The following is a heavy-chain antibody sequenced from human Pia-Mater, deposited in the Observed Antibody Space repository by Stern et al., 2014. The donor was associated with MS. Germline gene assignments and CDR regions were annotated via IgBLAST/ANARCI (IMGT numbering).Heavy chain of an antibody. D-gene: IGHD2-2*02. V-gene: IGHV3-30*18. CDR2: ISYAGSNQ. Sequence: QVQLVQSGGGVVQPGGSLRLSCVASGFTFTTSGMHWVRQAPGKGLDWVAVISYAGSNQYYGDSVKGRFTISRDNSKNTVYLQMNSLRPEDTAVYYCANAAALSCRSPSCYKAFEYWGQGILVTVSS. J-gene: IGHJ4*02. CDR3: ANAAALSCRSPSCYKAFEY. CDR1: GFTFTTSG.